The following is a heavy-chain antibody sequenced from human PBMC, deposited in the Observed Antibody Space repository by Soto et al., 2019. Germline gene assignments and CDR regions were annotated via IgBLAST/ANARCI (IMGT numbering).Heavy chain of an antibody. D-gene: IGHD1-26*01. CDR2: ISGSGGST. V-gene: IGHV3-23*01. CDR3: AKLKWELLHGLDY. Sequence: EVQLLESGGGLVQPGGSLRLSCAASGFTFSSYAMSWVRQAPGKGLEWVSAISGSGGSTYYADSVKGRFTISRDNSKNTLYLQMNSLRADDTAVYYCAKLKWELLHGLDYWGQGTLVTVSS. J-gene: IGHJ4*02. CDR1: GFTFSSYA.